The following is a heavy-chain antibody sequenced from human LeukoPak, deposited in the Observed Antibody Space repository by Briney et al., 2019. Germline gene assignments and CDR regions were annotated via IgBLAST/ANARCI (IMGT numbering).Heavy chain of an antibody. J-gene: IGHJ6*02. D-gene: IGHD3-9*01. V-gene: IGHV5-51*01. CDR1: GYSFISYW. CDR2: IYPGDSDT. CDR3: ARHGRYDILTGDGGNGMDV. Sequence: LGESLKISCKGSGYSFISYWIGWVRQMPGKGLEWMGIIYPGDSDTRYSPSFQGQVTISADKSISTAYLQWSSLKASDTAMYYCARHGRYDILTGDGGNGMDVWGQGTTVTVSS.